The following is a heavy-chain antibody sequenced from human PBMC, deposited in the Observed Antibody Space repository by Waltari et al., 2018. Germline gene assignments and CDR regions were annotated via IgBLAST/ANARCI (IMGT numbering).Heavy chain of an antibody. CDR3: ARRGQWLVYGMDV. Sequence: QLQLQESGPGLVKPSETLSLTCTVAGGSISSSRYYWGWIRQPPGKGLEWIGSIYYSGSTYYNPSLKSRVTIAVDTSKNQFSLKLSSVTAADTAVYYCARRGQWLVYGMDVWGQGTTVTVSS. CDR1: GGSISSSRYY. D-gene: IGHD6-19*01. V-gene: IGHV4-39*01. CDR2: IYYSGST. J-gene: IGHJ6*02.